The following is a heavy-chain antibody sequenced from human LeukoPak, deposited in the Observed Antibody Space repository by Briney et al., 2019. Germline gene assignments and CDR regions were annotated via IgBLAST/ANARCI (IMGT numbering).Heavy chain of an antibody. J-gene: IGHJ6*02. Sequence: GRSLRLSCAASGFTFSSYAIHWVRQAPGKGLEWVAVISSDGSNKYYADSVKGRFTISRDNSKNTLSLQMNSLRAEDTAVYYCARDRVVLYYYGMDVWGQGTTVTVSS. D-gene: IGHD3-22*01. CDR1: GFTFSSYA. CDR2: ISSDGSNK. CDR3: ARDRVVLYYYGMDV. V-gene: IGHV3-30-3*01.